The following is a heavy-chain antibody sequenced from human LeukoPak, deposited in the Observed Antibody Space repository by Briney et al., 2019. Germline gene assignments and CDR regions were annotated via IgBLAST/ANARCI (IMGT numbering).Heavy chain of an antibody. V-gene: IGHV3-23*01. CDR3: ASAPRASVPPPFDY. D-gene: IGHD3-10*01. Sequence: PGGSLRLSCAASGFIFSNYALSWVRQTPGKGPEWVSGISNSGDSIYYADSVKGWFTISRDNSKNTLFLQMNSLRVEDTAVYYCASAPRASVPPPFDYWGQGAQVTVSS. CDR2: ISNSGDSI. J-gene: IGHJ4*02. CDR1: GFIFSNYA.